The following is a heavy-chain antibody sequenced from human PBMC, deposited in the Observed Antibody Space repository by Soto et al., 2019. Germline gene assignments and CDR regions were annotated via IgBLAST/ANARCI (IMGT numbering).Heavy chain of an antibody. CDR2: ISYDGSNK. Sequence: QVQLVESGGGGVQPGRSLRLSCAASGFTFSSYGMHWVRQAPGKGLEWVAVISYDGSNKYYADSVKGRFTNSRDNSKNTLYLQMNSLRAEDTAGYYCAKDQGWLPWGVDYWGQGTQVTVSS. CDR1: GFTFSSYG. CDR3: AKDQGWLPWGVDY. V-gene: IGHV3-30*18. J-gene: IGHJ4*02. D-gene: IGHD5-12*01.